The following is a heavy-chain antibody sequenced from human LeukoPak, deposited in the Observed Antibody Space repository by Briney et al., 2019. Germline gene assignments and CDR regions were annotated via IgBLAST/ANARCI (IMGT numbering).Heavy chain of an antibody. J-gene: IGHJ4*02. D-gene: IGHD6-6*01. CDR1: GYTFTGYY. V-gene: IGHV1-2*06. CDR2: INPNSGGT. CDR3: ARGSFSSSSDY. Sequence: ASVKVSCKASGYTFTGYYMHWVRQAPGQGLEWMGRINPNSGGTNYAQKFQGRVTMTRNTSISTAYMELSSLRSEDTAVYYCARGSFSSSSDYWGQGTLVTVSS.